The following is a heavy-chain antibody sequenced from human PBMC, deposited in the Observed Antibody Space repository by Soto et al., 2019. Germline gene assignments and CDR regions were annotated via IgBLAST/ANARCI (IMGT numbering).Heavy chain of an antibody. CDR2: IYHTGVT. V-gene: IGHV4-59*01. J-gene: IGHJ4*02. CDR1: GGSISSYY. D-gene: IGHD2-2*01. Sequence: SETLSLTCTVSGGSISSYYWSWFRQPPDQGLEYLGYIYHTGVTNSNPSLRGRQSISIDTAKNQFSLKLSSVFSADTAIYYCARTARVPDFWGPGILVTVSS. CDR3: ARTARVPDF.